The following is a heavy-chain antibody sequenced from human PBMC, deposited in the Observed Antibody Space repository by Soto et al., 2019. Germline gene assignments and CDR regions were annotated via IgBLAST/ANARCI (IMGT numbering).Heavy chain of an antibody. Sequence: SGPTLVNPTQTLTLTCTFSGFSLSTSGVGVGWIRQPPGKALEWLALIYWNDDKRYSPSLKSRLTITKDTSKNQVVLTMTNMDPVDTATYYCARSMVRGVIRWNWFDPWGQGTLVTVS. CDR3: ARSMVRGVIRWNWFDP. D-gene: IGHD3-10*01. J-gene: IGHJ5*02. CDR2: IYWNDDK. V-gene: IGHV2-5*01. CDR1: GFSLSTSGVG.